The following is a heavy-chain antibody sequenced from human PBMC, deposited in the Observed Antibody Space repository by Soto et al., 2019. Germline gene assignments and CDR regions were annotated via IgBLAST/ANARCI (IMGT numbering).Heavy chain of an antibody. V-gene: IGHV4-30-4*01. D-gene: IGHD3-10*02. CDR3: ARFVGPATMFYPGQDY. Sequence: QVQLQESGPGLVKPSQTLSLTCTVSGGSISSGDYYWSWIRQPPGKGLEWIGYIYYSGSTYYNPSLMSLVTISVDTFQNKFSLKLSSVTAADTTVYYGARFVGPATMFYPGQDYWGQGTLVTVSS. J-gene: IGHJ4*02. CDR1: GGSISSGDYY. CDR2: IYYSGST.